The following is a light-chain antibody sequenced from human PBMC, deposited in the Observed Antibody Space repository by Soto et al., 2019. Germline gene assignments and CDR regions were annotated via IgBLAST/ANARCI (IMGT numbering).Light chain of an antibody. CDR1: QSVSSS. J-gene: IGKJ5*01. CDR2: GAS. CDR3: QQYGNSPIT. Sequence: EIVLTQSPATLSLSPGNRATLSCRASQSVSSSLAWYQHQPGQAPRLLIYGASSRATGIPDRFSGSGSGTDFTLTISRLEPEDFAVYYCQQYGNSPITFGQGTRLEIK. V-gene: IGKV3-20*01.